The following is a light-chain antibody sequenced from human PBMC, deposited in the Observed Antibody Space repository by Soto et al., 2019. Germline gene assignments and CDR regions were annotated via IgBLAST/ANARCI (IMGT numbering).Light chain of an antibody. CDR1: SSNIVAGSD. J-gene: IGLJ2*01. V-gene: IGLV1-40*01. CDR3: QSYDSSLSGYVV. CDR2: GHS. Sequence: QSVLTQPPSVSGAPGQRVTISCTGSSSNIVAGSDVHWYQQLPGTTPKLLLYGHSNRPSGVPDRFSGSKSGTSASLAITGLQAEDEADYYCQSYDSSLSGYVVFGGGTQLTVL.